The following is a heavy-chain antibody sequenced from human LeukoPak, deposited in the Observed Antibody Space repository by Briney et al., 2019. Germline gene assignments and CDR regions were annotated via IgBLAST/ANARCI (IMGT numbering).Heavy chain of an antibody. V-gene: IGHV4-34*01. D-gene: IGHD3-16*02. CDR2: INHSGST. J-gene: IGHJ4*02. Sequence: PSETLSHTCAVYGGSFSGYYWSWIRQPPGKGLEWIGEINHSGSTNYNPSLKSRVTISVDTSKNQFSLKLSSVTAADTAVYYCARGSLRGEDYWGQGTLVTVSS. CDR3: ARGSLRGEDY. CDR1: GGSFSGYY.